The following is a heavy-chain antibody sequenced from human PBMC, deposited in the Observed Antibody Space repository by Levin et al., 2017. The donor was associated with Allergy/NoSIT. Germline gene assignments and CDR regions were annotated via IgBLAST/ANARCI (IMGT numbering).Heavy chain of an antibody. CDR1: GGSISSSISY. CDR2: IYNSGST. J-gene: IGHJ4*02. V-gene: IGHV4-39*01. D-gene: IGHD3-9*01. CDR3: ARQCYDILTGYYNFDY. Sequence: GSLRLSCTVSGGSISSSISYWGWIRQAPGKGLEWIGSIYNSGSTYYNPSLKSRVTTSVDTSKNQFSLKLSSVTAADTAVYYCARQCYDILTGYYNFDYWGQGPLVTVSS.